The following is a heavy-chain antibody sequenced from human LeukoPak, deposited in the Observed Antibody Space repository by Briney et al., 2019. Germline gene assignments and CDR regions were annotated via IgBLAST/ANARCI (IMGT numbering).Heavy chain of an antibody. CDR2: IGAGDKYT. Sequence: GGSLRLSCAASGFTLRNYAMSWVRQAPGKGLEWVSSIGAGDKYTYHIDSVKGRFTITRDSSKNTLYLQMNSLRAEDTAVYYCTRGGSYYDQYFDYWGQGTLVTVSS. J-gene: IGHJ4*02. D-gene: IGHD1-26*01. V-gene: IGHV3-23*01. CDR1: GFTLRNYA. CDR3: TRGGSYYDQYFDY.